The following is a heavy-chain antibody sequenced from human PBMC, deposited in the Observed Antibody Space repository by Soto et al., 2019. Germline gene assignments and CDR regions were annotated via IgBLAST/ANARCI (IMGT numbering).Heavy chain of an antibody. CDR1: GITFTNHG. CDR3: ASGEGQNGHDTRVDY. J-gene: IGHJ4*02. V-gene: IGHV3-30*03. CDR2: ISYNGIDK. D-gene: IGHD5-12*01. Sequence: QMQLVESGGGVVQPGRSLRLSCVASGITFTNHGIHWVRQAPGKGLEWVADISYNGIDKWYADSVKGRFTISRDNVRDTLYLQMNGLRPEDTAVYYCASGEGQNGHDTRVDYWGQGTLVTVSS.